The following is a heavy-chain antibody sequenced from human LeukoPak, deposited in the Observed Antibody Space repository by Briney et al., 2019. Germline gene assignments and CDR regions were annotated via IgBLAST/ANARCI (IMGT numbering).Heavy chain of an antibody. D-gene: IGHD5-12*01. J-gene: IGHJ5*02. CDR2: IYHSGST. CDR3: ARDLRGLGDWFDP. V-gene: IGHV4-38-2*02. CDR1: GYSISSGYF. Sequence: PSETLSLTCTVSGYSISSGYFWGWIRQPPGKGLEWIGIIYHSGSTYYNPSLKSRVTISVDTSKNQFSLKLSSVTAADTALYYCARDLRGLGDWFDPWGQGTLVTVSS.